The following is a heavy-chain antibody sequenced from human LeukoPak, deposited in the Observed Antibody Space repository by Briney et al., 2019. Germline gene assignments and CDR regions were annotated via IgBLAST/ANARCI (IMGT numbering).Heavy chain of an antibody. CDR1: GFTFSRYW. CDR3: ARPGYSTGAFDY. CDR2: IKEDGSRN. V-gene: IGHV3-7*05. J-gene: IGHJ4*02. Sequence: GGSLRLSCAASGFTFSRYWMSWVRQAPGKGLEWVANIKEDGSRNHYADSVKGRFTISRDNAKNSLYLQMSSLRAEDTAVYYCARPGYSTGAFDYWGQGTLVTVSS. D-gene: IGHD6-25*01.